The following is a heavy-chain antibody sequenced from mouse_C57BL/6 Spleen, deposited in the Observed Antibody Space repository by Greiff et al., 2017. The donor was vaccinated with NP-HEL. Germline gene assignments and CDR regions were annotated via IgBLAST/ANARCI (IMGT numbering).Heavy chain of an antibody. J-gene: IGHJ4*01. CDR1: GFTFSSYA. V-gene: IGHV5-4*03. Sequence: EVHLVESGGGLVKPGGSLKLSCAASGFTFSSYAMSWVRQTPEKRLEWVATISDGGSYTYYPDNVKGRFTISRDNAKNNLYLQMSHLKSEDTAVYYCARRAMDYWGQGTSVTVSS. CDR2: ISDGGSYT. CDR3: ARRAMDY.